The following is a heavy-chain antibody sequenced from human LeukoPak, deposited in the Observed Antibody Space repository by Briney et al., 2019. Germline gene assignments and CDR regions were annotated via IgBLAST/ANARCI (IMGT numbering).Heavy chain of an antibody. D-gene: IGHD3-9*01. Sequence: GGSLRLSCAASGFTFSSYAMHWVRQSLGKGLEWVAVISYDGSNKYYADSVKGRFTISRDNSKNTLYLQMNSLRAEDTAVYYCARVVAPYDILTYFDYWGQGTLVTVSS. V-gene: IGHV3-30*04. J-gene: IGHJ4*02. CDR1: GFTFSSYA. CDR3: ARVVAPYDILTYFDY. CDR2: ISYDGSNK.